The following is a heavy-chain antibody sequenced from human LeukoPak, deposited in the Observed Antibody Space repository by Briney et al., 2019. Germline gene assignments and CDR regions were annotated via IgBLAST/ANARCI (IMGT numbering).Heavy chain of an antibody. CDR1: GFTFSSYA. J-gene: IGHJ4*02. Sequence: PGGSLRLSCAASGFTFSSYAMHWVRQAPGKGLEWVAVISYDGSNKYYADSVKGRFTISRDNSKNTLYLQMNSLRAEDTAVYYCARQDGYNCFDYWGQGTLVTVSS. CDR2: ISYDGSNK. CDR3: ARQDGYNCFDY. D-gene: IGHD5-24*01. V-gene: IGHV3-30-3*01.